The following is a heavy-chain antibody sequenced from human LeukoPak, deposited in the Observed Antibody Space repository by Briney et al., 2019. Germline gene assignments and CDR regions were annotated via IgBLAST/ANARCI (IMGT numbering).Heavy chain of an antibody. D-gene: IGHD2-15*01. CDR1: GGSISSSIYY. CDR2: IYYSGST. V-gene: IGHV4-39*07. J-gene: IGHJ6*03. CDR3: ARGRRSPRRYCSGGNCYANETFYYYYYVDV. Sequence: PSETLSLTCTVSGGSISSSIYYWGWIRQSPGKGLEWIGSIYYSGSTKYNPPLKSRVTISVDTSKNQFSLRLNSVTAADTALYYCARGRRSPRRYCSGGNCYANETFYYYYYVDVWGKGTTVTVSS.